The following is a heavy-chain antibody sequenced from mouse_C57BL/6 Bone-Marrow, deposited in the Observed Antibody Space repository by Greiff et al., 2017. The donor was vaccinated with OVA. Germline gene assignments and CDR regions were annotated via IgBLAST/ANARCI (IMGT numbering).Heavy chain of an antibody. D-gene: IGHD1-3*01. CDR2: IYIGYGYT. Sequence: VQLKQSGAELVRPGPSVKMSCKTSGYTFTSYGINWVKQRPGQGLEWIGYIYIGYGYTEYNEKFKGKATMTSDTSSSTAYMQLSSLTSEDSAIYFYARDGTRRGDYGGQGTSVTVSS. V-gene: IGHV1-58*01. CDR3: ARDGTRRGDY. CDR1: GYTFTSYG. J-gene: IGHJ4*01.